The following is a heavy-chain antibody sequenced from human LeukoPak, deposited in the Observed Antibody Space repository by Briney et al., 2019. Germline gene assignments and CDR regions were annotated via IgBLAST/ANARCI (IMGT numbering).Heavy chain of an antibody. V-gene: IGHV4-34*01. CDR2: TNHSGST. J-gene: IGHJ6*03. Sequence: PSETLSLTCAVYGGSFSGYYWSWIRQPPGKGLEWIGETNHSGSTNYNPSLKSRVTISVDTSKNQFSLKLSSVTAADTAVYYCARLKPQSGVASTYYYYYYMDVWGKGTTVTVSS. CDR1: GGSFSGYY. D-gene: IGHD3-3*01. CDR3: ARLKPQSGVASTYYYYYYMDV.